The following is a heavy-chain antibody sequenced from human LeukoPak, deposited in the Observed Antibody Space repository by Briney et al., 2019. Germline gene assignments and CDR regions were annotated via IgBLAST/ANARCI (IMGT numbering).Heavy chain of an antibody. CDR3: ARDGSWGSTSYSDY. D-gene: IGHD2-2*01. Sequence: GASVKVSCKASGGTFSSYAISWVRQAPGQGLEWMGWINPNSGGTKYEQKFQGRVTMTRDTSISTAYMELSRLRSDDTAVYYCARDGSWGSTSYSDYWGQGTLVTVSS. J-gene: IGHJ4*02. V-gene: IGHV1-2*02. CDR2: INPNSGGT. CDR1: GGTFSSYA.